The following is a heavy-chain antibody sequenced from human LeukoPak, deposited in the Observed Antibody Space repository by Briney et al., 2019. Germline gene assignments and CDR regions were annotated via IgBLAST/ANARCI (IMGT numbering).Heavy chain of an antibody. Sequence: PGGSLRLSCAASGFTFRSYGMHWVRQAPGKGLEWVAYIQNDGSNEQYAHSVKGRFRISRDSSKNILYLQMNSLRAEDTAVYYCAKDRCSNGIGCYYYYMDVWGKGTTVTISS. D-gene: IGHD2-8*01. CDR2: IQNDGSNE. CDR1: GFTFRSYG. J-gene: IGHJ6*03. CDR3: AKDRCSNGIGCYYYYMDV. V-gene: IGHV3-30*02.